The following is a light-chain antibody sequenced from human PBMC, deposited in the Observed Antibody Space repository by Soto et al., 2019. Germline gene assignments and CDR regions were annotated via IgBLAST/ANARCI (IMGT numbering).Light chain of an antibody. CDR3: QQYTTYST. V-gene: IGKV1-5*01. Sequence: DIQMTQSPSTLSASVGDRVTITCRASQNIYIWLAWYQQKPGKAPNLLISDASSLEGGVPSRFSGSGSGTEFPLTITSLQLDVFATYYSQQYTTYSTFGQGTKLEIK. CDR1: QNIYIW. J-gene: IGKJ2*01. CDR2: DAS.